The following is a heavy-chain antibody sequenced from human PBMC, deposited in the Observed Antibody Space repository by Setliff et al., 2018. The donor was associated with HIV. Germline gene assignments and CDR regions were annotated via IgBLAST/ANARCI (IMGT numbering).Heavy chain of an antibody. CDR1: GYTFTAYG. Sequence: ASVKVSCKPSGYTFTAYGLSWVRQAPGQGLEWMGWISTYSDETSYEQRLQGRVTMTTDTSTSTAYMELRRLTFDDTAVYYCARDVEHMMDVWGQGTTVTVSS. CDR3: ARDVEHMMDV. V-gene: IGHV1-18*01. CDR2: ISTYSDET. J-gene: IGHJ6*02.